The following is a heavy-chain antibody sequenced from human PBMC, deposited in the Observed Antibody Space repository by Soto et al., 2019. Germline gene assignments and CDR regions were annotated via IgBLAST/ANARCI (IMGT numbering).Heavy chain of an antibody. CDR2: INHSGST. Sequence: SETLSLTCAVYGGSFSGYYWSWIRQPPGKGLEWIGEINHSGSTNYNPSLKSRVTISVDTSKNQFSLKLSSVTAEDTAVYYCVRVRLWSGYNGYYGLDVWGQGTTVTVSS. V-gene: IGHV4-34*01. CDR1: GGSFSGYY. D-gene: IGHD3-3*01. J-gene: IGHJ6*02. CDR3: VRVRLWSGYNGYYGLDV.